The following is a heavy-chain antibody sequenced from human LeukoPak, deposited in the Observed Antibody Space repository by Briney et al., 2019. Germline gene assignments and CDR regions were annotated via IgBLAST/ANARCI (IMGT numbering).Heavy chain of an antibody. CDR3: ARTGGSFYFYYYMDV. D-gene: IGHD1-26*01. J-gene: IGHJ6*03. Sequence: PSQTLSLTCTVSGGSISSGSYNWGWIRQPPGKGLVWIGSIHYTGTTFYNPSLKSRVTISVDTSKNQFSLKLNSVTAADTAVYYCARTGGSFYFYYYMDVWGKGTTVTVSS. V-gene: IGHV4-39*07. CDR1: GGSISSGSYN. CDR2: IHYTGTT.